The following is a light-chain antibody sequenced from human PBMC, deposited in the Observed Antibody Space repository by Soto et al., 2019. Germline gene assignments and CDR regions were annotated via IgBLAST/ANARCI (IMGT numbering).Light chain of an antibody. CDR2: EVT. J-gene: IGLJ1*01. V-gene: IGLV2-14*01. CDR1: SSDVGAYNF. Sequence: QSLLTHPASLSGSPGQSITISCTGSSSDVGAYNFVSWYQHHPGKAPKLILYEVTTRPSGVSSRFSGSKSGNTASLTISGLQADDEANYYCSSYTSSNTPYVFGTGTKVTGL. CDR3: SSYTSSNTPYV.